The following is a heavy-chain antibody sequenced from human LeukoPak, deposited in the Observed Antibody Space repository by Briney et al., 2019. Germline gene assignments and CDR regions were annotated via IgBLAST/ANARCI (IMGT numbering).Heavy chain of an antibody. Sequence: ASAKVSCKASGYTFTSYDINWVRQATGQGLEWMGWMNPNSGNTGYAQKFQGRVTMTRNTSISTAYMELSSLRSEDTAVYYCARGSWTRTWFDPWGQGTLVTVSS. CDR3: ARGSWTRTWFDP. D-gene: IGHD1-1*01. V-gene: IGHV1-8*01. CDR2: MNPNSGNT. CDR1: GYTFTSYD. J-gene: IGHJ5*02.